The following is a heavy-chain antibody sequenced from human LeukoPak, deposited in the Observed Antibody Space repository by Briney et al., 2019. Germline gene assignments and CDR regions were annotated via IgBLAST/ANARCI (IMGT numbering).Heavy chain of an antibody. CDR3: ARQNTGGSGLY. Sequence: GESLKISCEASGYSFTTFSIGWVRQMPGKGMEWMGIIHPGDSDTTYSPSFQGQVTISADKSINTAYLHWSSLKTSDTAMYYCARQNTGGSGLYWGQGTLVTVSS. D-gene: IGHD2-8*02. CDR1: GYSFTTFS. V-gene: IGHV5-51*01. CDR2: IHPGDSDT. J-gene: IGHJ4*02.